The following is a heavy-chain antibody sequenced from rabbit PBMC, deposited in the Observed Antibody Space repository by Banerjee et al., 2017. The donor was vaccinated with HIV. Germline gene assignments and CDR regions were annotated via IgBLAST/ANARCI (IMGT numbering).Heavy chain of an antibody. CDR1: GFSFSSSYD. J-gene: IGHJ4*01. CDR2: IYTSSGST. D-gene: IGHD4-2*01. Sequence: QSLEESGGDLVKPGASLTLTCTASGFSFSSSYDMCWVRQAPGTGLEWIGCIYTSSGSTYYASWAKGRFTISKTSSTTVTLQMTSLTAADTATYFCARRFAYAGYAGSNLWGQGTLVTVS. V-gene: IGHV1S40*01. CDR3: ARRFAYAGYAGSNL.